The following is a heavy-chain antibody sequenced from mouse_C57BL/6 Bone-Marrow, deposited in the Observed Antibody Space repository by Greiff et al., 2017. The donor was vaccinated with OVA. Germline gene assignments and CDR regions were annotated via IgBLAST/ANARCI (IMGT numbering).Heavy chain of an antibody. CDR3: AGGGSSYWYFDV. Sequence: VQLMQPGAELVRPGSSVKLSCKASGYTFTSYWMDWVKQRPGQGLEWIGNIYPSDSETHYNQKFKDKATLTVYKSSSTAYMQLSSLTSEDSAVYYCAGGGSSYWYFDVWGTGTTVTVTS. CDR1: GYTFTSYW. J-gene: IGHJ1*03. D-gene: IGHD1-1*01. V-gene: IGHV1-61*01. CDR2: IYPSDSET.